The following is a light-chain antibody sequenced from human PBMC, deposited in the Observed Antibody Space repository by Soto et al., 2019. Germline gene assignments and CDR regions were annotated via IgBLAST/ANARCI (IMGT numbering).Light chain of an antibody. Sequence: DIQMTQSPYSLSAAVGDRVTIACRASQNINTYLNWYQQKPGKAPKLLMFDAASLQSGVPSRFSGSGSRTDFTLTITSLQPEDFATYYCQQTSSAPFTFGPGTMVDI. V-gene: IGKV1-39*01. CDR1: QNINTY. CDR3: QQTSSAPFT. J-gene: IGKJ3*01. CDR2: DAA.